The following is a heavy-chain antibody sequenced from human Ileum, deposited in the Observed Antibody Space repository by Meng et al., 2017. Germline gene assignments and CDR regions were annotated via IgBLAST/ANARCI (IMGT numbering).Heavy chain of an antibody. CDR1: GGSFSGYY. D-gene: IGHD3-16*01. Sequence: QGHPRQWGAGLLKPSEARSLPCAVYGGSFSGYYWSWIRQPPGKGLEWIGEINHSGSTNYNPSLKSRVTISVDTSKNQFSLKLSSVTAADTAVYYCARGGGRYGPDFDYWGQGTLVTVSS. J-gene: IGHJ4*02. CDR2: INHSGST. CDR3: ARGGGRYGPDFDY. V-gene: IGHV4-34*01.